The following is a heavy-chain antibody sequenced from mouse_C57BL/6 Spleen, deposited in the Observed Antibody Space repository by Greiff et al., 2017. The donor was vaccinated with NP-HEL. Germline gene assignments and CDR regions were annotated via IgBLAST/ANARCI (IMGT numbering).Heavy chain of an antibody. Sequence: VKLQESGAELARPGASVKLSCKASGYTFTSYGISWVKQRTGQGLEWIGEIYPRSGNTYYNEKFKGKATLTADKSSSTAYMELRSLTSEDSAVYFCAREGDYAYAMDYWGQGTSVTVSS. D-gene: IGHD2-4*01. J-gene: IGHJ4*01. V-gene: IGHV1-81*01. CDR3: AREGDYAYAMDY. CDR1: GYTFTSYG. CDR2: IYPRSGNT.